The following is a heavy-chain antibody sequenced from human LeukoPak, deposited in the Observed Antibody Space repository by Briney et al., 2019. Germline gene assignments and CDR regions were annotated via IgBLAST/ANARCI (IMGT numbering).Heavy chain of an antibody. J-gene: IGHJ3*02. V-gene: IGHV4-39*01. CDR3: ARRGFDSGIYAAFDI. D-gene: IGHD3-10*01. CDR2: INYSGQT. CDR1: GGSISSVNYY. Sequence: SETLSLTCSVSGGSISSVNYYWGWIRQPPGKGLEWIGSINYSGQTYYNPSLKSRVTISVDTSKNQFSLKPTSVTAADTAIFYCARRGFDSGIYAAFDIWGQGTMVTVSS.